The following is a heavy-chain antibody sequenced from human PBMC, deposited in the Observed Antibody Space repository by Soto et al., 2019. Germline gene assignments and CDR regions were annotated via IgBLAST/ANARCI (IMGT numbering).Heavy chain of an antibody. CDR1: GFTFSSYA. Sequence: GGSMRLSCAASGFTFSSYAMHWVRQAPGKGLEWVAVISYDGSNKYYADSVKGRFTISRDNSKNTLYLQMNSLRAEDTAVYYCARDRSLDYWGQGTLVTVSS. V-gene: IGHV3-30-3*01. CDR3: ARDRSLDY. CDR2: ISYDGSNK. J-gene: IGHJ4*02.